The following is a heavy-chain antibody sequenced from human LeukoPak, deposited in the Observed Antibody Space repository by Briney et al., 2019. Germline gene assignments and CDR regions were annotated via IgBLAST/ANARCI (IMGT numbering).Heavy chain of an antibody. CDR1: GFTFSSYT. D-gene: IGHD6-6*01. Sequence: GGSLRLSCAASGFTFSSYTMNWVRQAPGKGLEWVSSISSSSYIYYADSVKGRFTISRDNAKNSLYLQMNSLRAEDTAVYYCARVWGSSAPDYWGQGTLVTVSS. CDR3: ARVWGSSAPDY. J-gene: IGHJ4*02. CDR2: ISSSSYI. V-gene: IGHV3-21*01.